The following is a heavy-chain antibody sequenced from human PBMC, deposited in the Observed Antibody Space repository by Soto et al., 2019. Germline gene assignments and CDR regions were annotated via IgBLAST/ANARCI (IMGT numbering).Heavy chain of an antibody. D-gene: IGHD3-3*01. CDR2: IDPSDSYT. V-gene: IGHV5-10-1*01. CDR1: GYSFTSYW. CDR3: ASLQGYDFWSGYSGMDD. Sequence: GESLKISCKGSGYSFTSYWISWVRQMPGKGLEWMGRIDPSDSYTNYSPSFQGHVTISADKSISTAYLQWSRPKASATAVYYCASLQGYDFWSGYSGMDDWGQGTTVTVSS. J-gene: IGHJ6*02.